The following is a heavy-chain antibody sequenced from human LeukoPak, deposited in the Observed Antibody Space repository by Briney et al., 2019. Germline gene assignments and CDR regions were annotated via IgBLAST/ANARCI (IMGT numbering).Heavy chain of an antibody. J-gene: IGHJ5*02. CDR2: INPSTGGT. CDR1: GYTFIGYY. V-gene: IGHV1-2*06. Sequence: ASVKVSCKASGYTFIGYYMHWVRQAPGQGLEWMGRINPSTGGTNSAQKFQGRVTMTRDTSISTAYMELSRLTSDDTAIYYCARGQPCGDYNYFDPWGQGTLVTVSS. D-gene: IGHD4-17*01. CDR3: ARGQPCGDYNYFDP.